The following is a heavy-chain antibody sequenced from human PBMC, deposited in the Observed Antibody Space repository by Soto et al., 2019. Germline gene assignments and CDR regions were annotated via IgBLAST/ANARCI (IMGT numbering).Heavy chain of an antibody. CDR3: VLGHGAHYYDPGSE. Sequence: EVQVVESGGGLVQPGRSLRLSCAASGFTYDDYAMHWVRQAPGKGLEWVSGISWNSGSVGYADSVQGRFTISRDNAQNALYLLMNSLRPEDTALYFCVLGHGAHYYDPGSEWGQGTLVNVSS. CDR2: ISWNSGSV. J-gene: IGHJ4*02. V-gene: IGHV3-9*01. CDR1: GFTYDDYA. D-gene: IGHD3-10*01.